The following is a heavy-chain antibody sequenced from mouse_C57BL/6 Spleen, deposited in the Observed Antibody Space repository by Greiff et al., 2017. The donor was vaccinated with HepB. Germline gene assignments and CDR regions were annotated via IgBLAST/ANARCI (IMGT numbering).Heavy chain of an antibody. J-gene: IGHJ1*03. D-gene: IGHD1-1*01. Sequence: EVQLVESGGGLVKPGGSLKLSCAASGFTFSDYGMHWVRQAPEKGLEWVAYISSGSSTIYYADTVKGRFTISRDNAKNTLFLHMTSLRSEDTAMYYGARCYYGSSYGDWYFDVWGTGTTVTVAS. CDR1: GFTFSDYG. CDR2: ISSGSSTI. V-gene: IGHV5-17*01. CDR3: ARCYYGSSYGDWYFDV.